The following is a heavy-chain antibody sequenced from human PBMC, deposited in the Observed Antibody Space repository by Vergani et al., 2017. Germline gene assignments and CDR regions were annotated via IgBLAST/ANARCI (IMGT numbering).Heavy chain of an antibody. CDR2: IIPIFGTA. V-gene: IGHV1-69*12. CDR1: GGTFSSYA. CDR3: AGNRVIVDFWSGFWFDP. Sequence: QVQLVQSGAEVKKPGSSVKVSCKASGGTFSSYAISWVRQAPGQGLEWMGGIIPIFGTANYAQKFQGRVTITADESTNTDYMELSSLRAEDTAVYYCAGNRVIVDFWSGFWFDPWGQGTLVTVSS. D-gene: IGHD3-3*01. J-gene: IGHJ5*02.